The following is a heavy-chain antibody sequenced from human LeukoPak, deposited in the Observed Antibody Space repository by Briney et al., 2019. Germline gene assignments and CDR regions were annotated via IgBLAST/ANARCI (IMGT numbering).Heavy chain of an antibody. J-gene: IGHJ5*02. CDR1: GYTLTELS. CDR2: INPSGGST. V-gene: IGHV1-46*01. CDR3: ARDLQFDP. Sequence: ASVKVSCKVSGYTLTELSMHWVRQAPGQGLEWMGIINPSGGSTSYAQKFQGRVTMTRDTSTSTVYMELSSLRSEDTAVYYCARDLQFDPWGQGTLVTVSS.